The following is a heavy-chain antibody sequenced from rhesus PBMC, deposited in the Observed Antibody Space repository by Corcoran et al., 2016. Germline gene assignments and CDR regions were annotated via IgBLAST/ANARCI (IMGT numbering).Heavy chain of an antibody. D-gene: IGHD5-42*01. V-gene: IGHV3S5*01. CDR3: AKPGDTVGTNGLDS. J-gene: IGHJ6*01. Sequence: EVQLVETGGGLVQPGGSLRPSCAGSGFTFSSYGMSWVRQAPGKGLAWVSGISYTGCSTYYADSVTGRFTISRDNYKNTLSLQMNSLRAEDTAVYYCAKPGDTVGTNGLDSWGQGVVVTVSS. CDR1: GFTFSSYG. CDR2: ISYTGCST.